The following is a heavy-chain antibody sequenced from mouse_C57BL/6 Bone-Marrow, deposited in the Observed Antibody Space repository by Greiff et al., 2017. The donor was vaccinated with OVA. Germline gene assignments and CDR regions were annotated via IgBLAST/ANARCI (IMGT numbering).Heavy chain of an antibody. CDR3: ARGNYAMDY. Sequence: EVQLQQSGPELVKPGASVKIPCKASGYTFTDYNMDWVKQSHGKSLEWIGDINPNNGGTSYNQKFKGKATLTVDKSSSTAYMELRSLTSEDTAVYYCARGNYAMDYWGPGTSVTAAS. V-gene: IGHV1-18*01. CDR1: GYTFTDYN. CDR2: INPNNGGT. J-gene: IGHJ4*01.